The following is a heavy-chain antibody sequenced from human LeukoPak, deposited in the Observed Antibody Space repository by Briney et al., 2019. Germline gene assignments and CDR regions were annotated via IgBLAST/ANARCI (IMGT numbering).Heavy chain of an antibody. CDR1: GFTFSSYA. D-gene: IGHD3-3*01. Sequence: GGSLRLSCAASGFTFSSYAMHWVRQAPGKGLEWVAVISYDGSNKYYADSVKGRFTISRDNSKNTLYLQMNSLRAEDTAVYYCARAYYDFWSGYYSSSWYYDYYMDVGSKGTTVTVSS. J-gene: IGHJ6*03. V-gene: IGHV3-30*04. CDR2: ISYDGSNK. CDR3: ARAYYDFWSGYYSSSWYYDYYMDV.